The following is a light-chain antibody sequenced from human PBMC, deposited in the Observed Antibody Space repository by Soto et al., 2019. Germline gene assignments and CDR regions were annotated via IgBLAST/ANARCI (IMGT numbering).Light chain of an antibody. CDR2: AAS. V-gene: IGKV1-5*01. Sequence: DIQMTQSPSSLSASVGDRVTLTCRASQSISSYLNWYQQKPGKAPKLLIYAASSLQSGVPSRFSGSGSGTEFTLTISSLQPDDFATYYCQQYNSYSTFGQGTRLQI. CDR3: QQYNSYST. CDR1: QSISSY. J-gene: IGKJ5*01.